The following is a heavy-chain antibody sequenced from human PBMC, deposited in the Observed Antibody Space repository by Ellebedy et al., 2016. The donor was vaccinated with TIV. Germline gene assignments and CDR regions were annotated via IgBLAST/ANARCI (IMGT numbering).Heavy chain of an antibody. V-gene: IGHV4-59*08. J-gene: IGHJ5*02. Sequence: MPSETLSLTCTVSGGSISSYYWSWIRQPPGKGLEWIGYIYYSGSTNYNPSLKSRVTISVDTSKNQFSLKLSSMTAADTAVYYCARRILRARFDPWGQGTLVTVSS. CDR3: ARRILRARFDP. CDR1: GGSISSYY. D-gene: IGHD2/OR15-2a*01. CDR2: IYYSGST.